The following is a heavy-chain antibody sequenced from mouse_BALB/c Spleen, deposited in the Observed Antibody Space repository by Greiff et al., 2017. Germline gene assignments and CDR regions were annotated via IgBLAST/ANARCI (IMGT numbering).Heavy chain of an antibody. D-gene: IGHD1-1*01. Sequence: EVMLVESGGGLVQPGGSRKLSCAASGFTFSSFGMHWVRQAPEKGLEWVAYISSGSSTIYYPDTVKGRFTISRDNAKNTLYLQMSSLKSEDTAMYYCARHPIYYYDSSYVGAMDYWGQGTSVTVSS. CDR3: ARHPIYYYDSSYVGAMDY. J-gene: IGHJ4*01. V-gene: IGHV5-17*02. CDR1: GFTFSSFG. CDR2: ISSGSSTI.